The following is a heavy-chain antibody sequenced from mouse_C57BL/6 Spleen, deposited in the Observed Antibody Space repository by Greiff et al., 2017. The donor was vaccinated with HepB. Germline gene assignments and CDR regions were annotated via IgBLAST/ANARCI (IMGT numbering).Heavy chain of an antibody. CDR2: IYPSDSET. D-gene: IGHD1-1*01. CDR3: AREDGSSYDY. V-gene: IGHV1-61*01. J-gene: IGHJ2*01. CDR1: GYTFTSYW. Sequence: QVQLKQPGAELVRPGSSVKLSCKASGYTFTSYWMDWVKQRPGQGLEWIGNIYPSDSETHYNQKFKDKATLTVDKAPSTAYMQLSSLTSEDSAVYYCAREDGSSYDYWGQGTTLTVSS.